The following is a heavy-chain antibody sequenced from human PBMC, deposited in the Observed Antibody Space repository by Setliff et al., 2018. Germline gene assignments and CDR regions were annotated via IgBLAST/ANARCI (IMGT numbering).Heavy chain of an antibody. Sequence: ASVKVSCKTSGYAFITFGMSWVRQAPGQGLEWMGWMSPVYGIANYARKFQGRVTLTADTSTTTAYLELASLRDDDTAVYYCVRGPGPSVVVAIPFDHWGQGSLVAVSS. J-gene: IGHJ4*02. CDR2: MSPVYGIA. D-gene: IGHD5-12*01. CDR3: VRGPGPSVVVAIPFDH. V-gene: IGHV1-18*01. CDR1: GYAFITFG.